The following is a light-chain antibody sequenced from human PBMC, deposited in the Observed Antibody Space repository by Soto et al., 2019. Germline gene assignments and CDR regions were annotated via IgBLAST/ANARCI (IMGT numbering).Light chain of an antibody. CDR3: QQYNSYSPRT. J-gene: IGKJ1*01. Sequence: DIQMTQSPSTLSASVGDRVTITCRASQSISSWLAWYQQKPGKAPKLLIYEASSLESGVPSRFSGSRSGTEFTLTISSLQPDDFATYYCQQYNSYSPRTFGQGTKVEI. CDR2: EAS. CDR1: QSISSW. V-gene: IGKV1-5*03.